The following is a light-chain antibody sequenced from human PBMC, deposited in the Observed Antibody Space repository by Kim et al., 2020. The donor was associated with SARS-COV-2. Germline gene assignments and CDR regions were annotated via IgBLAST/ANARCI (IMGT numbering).Light chain of an antibody. CDR1: IGGIAGDN. CDR2: EDN. J-gene: IGLJ3*02. Sequence: KTVADAGTRRIGGIAGDNVHWDQQRPGSAPTTVIYEDNQRPSGVPDRFSGSIDSSSNSASLTISGLKTEDEGDYYCQSYDSGNLWVFGGGTQLTVL. CDR3: QSYDSGNLWV. V-gene: IGLV6-57*03.